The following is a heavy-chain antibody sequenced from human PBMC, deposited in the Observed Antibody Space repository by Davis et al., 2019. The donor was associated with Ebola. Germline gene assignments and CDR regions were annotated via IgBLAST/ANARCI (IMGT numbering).Heavy chain of an antibody. J-gene: IGHJ5*02. Sequence: GESLKISCAASGFTFSSYSMNWVRQAPGKGLEWVAVIWYDGSNKCYADSVKGRFTISRDNSKNTLYLQMNSLRAEDTAVYYCARDLLEVEWLSYWFDPWGQGTLVTVSS. CDR1: GFTFSSYS. D-gene: IGHD3-3*01. V-gene: IGHV3-33*08. CDR2: IWYDGSNK. CDR3: ARDLLEVEWLSYWFDP.